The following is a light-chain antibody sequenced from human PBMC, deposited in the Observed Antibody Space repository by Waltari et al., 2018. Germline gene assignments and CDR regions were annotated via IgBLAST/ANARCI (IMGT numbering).Light chain of an antibody. CDR1: QSVSRY. CDR3: QKYVSLPAT. J-gene: IGKJ1*01. CDR2: DAS. V-gene: IGKV3-20*01. Sequence: EIVLTQSPGTLSLSPGERATLSCRASQSVSRYLAWYQQKPGQAPRLLIYDASTRATGIPDRFSGSGSGTDFNLTISRLEPEDFAGYYCQKYVSLPATFGQGTKVEIK.